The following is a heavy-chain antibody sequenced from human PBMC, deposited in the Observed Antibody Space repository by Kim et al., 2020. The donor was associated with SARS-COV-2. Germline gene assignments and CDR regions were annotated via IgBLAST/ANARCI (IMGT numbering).Heavy chain of an antibody. CDR3: ARHGSGSYYDWGIWGFDY. V-gene: IGHV5-51*01. D-gene: IGHD1-26*01. CDR1: GYSFTSYW. CDR2: IYPGDSDT. Sequence: GESLKISCKGSGYSFTSYWIGWVRQMPGKGLEWMGIIYPGDSDTRYSPSFQGQVTISADKSISTAYLQWSSLKASDTAMYYCARHGSGSYYDWGIWGFDYWGQGTLVTVSS. J-gene: IGHJ4*02.